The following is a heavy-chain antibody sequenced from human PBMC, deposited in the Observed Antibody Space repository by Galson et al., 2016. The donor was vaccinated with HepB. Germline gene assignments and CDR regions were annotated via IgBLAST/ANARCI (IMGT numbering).Heavy chain of an antibody. CDR2: TYFRSKWYN. CDR3: ARDVGSTLAARSFDY. Sequence: CAISGDSVSSNTAAWNWIRQSPSRGLERLGRTYFRSKWYNDYTMSVKSRIIISPDTSKNQFSLQLNSATPEDTAVYYCARDVGSTLAARSFDYWGQGTLVTVSS. CDR1: GDSVSSNTAA. J-gene: IGHJ4*02. V-gene: IGHV6-1*01. D-gene: IGHD6-6*01.